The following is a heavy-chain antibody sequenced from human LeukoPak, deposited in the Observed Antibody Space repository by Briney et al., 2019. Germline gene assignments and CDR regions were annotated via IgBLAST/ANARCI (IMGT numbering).Heavy chain of an antibody. V-gene: IGHV4-31*03. Sequence: PSQTLSLTCTVSGGSISSGGYYWSWIRQHPGKGLEWFGYIYFSGSTYYNPSLKSRVTISVDTSKNQFSLKLSSVTAADTAVYYCARAEAGSAVTTGFYFDYWGQGTLVTVSS. CDR3: ARAEAGSAVTTGFYFDY. CDR2: IYFSGST. CDR1: GGSISSGGYY. D-gene: IGHD4-17*01. J-gene: IGHJ4*02.